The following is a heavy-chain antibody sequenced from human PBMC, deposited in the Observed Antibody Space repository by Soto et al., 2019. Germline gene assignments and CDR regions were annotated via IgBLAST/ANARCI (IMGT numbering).Heavy chain of an antibody. D-gene: IGHD5-12*01. CDR2: IKQDGTEK. V-gene: IGHV3-7*03. Sequence: SCAASGFSFSSFWVIWVLQAPEKGLEWVAIIKQDGTEKHYVDSVQGRFTVSRDNAEKSLYLQMDSLRPDDTAVYYCVRGYSDYTDYFDYWGQGALVTVSS. CDR3: VRGYSDYTDYFDY. J-gene: IGHJ4*02. CDR1: GFSFSSFW.